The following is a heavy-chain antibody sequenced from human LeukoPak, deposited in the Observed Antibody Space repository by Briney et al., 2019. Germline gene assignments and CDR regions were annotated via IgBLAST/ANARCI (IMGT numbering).Heavy chain of an antibody. J-gene: IGHJ5*02. Sequence: GASVKVSCKASGYTFTGYYMHWVRQAPGQGLEWMGWINPNSGGTNYAQKFQGRVTVTRDTSISTAYMELSRLRSDDTAVYYCARGYCSSTSCYDWFDPWGQGTLVTVSS. CDR2: INPNSGGT. D-gene: IGHD2-2*01. CDR3: ARGYCSSTSCYDWFDP. V-gene: IGHV1-2*02. CDR1: GYTFTGYY.